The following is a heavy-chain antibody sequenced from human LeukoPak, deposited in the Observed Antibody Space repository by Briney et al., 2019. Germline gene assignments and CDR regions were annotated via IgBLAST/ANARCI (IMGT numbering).Heavy chain of an antibody. Sequence: GASVKVSCKASGGTFSSYAISWVRQAPGQGLEWMGGIIPIFGTANYAQKFQGRVTITTDESTSTAYMELSSLRSEDTAVYYCASGVDYSNYVDAFDIWGQGTMVTVSS. CDR1: GGTFSSYA. V-gene: IGHV1-69*05. CDR3: ASGVDYSNYVDAFDI. D-gene: IGHD4-11*01. J-gene: IGHJ3*02. CDR2: IIPIFGTA.